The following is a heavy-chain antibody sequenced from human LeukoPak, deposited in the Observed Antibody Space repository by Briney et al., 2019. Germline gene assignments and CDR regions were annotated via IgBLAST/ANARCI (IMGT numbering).Heavy chain of an antibody. Sequence: GGSLRLSCAASGFTFSSYSMNWVRQAPGKGLEWVSYISSSSSTIYYADSVKGRFTISRDNAKNSLYLQMNSLRAEDTAVYYCATLSGYSSSWYRYYYYYMDVWGKGTTVTVSS. J-gene: IGHJ6*03. CDR3: ATLSGYSSSWYRYYYYYMDV. V-gene: IGHV3-48*01. D-gene: IGHD6-13*01. CDR2: ISSSSSTI. CDR1: GFTFSSYS.